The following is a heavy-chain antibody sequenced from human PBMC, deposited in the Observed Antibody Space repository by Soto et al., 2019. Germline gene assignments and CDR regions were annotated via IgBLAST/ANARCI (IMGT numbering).Heavy chain of an antibody. J-gene: IGHJ5*02. CDR2: IYPGDSDT. V-gene: IGHV5-51*01. D-gene: IGHD2-15*01. CDR3: ARSPRSGGYCSGASCYSRFSWFDP. CDR1: GYSFTSYW. Sequence: GESLKISCKGSGYSFTSYWIGWVRQMPGKGLEWMGIIYPGDSDTRYSPSFQGQVTISADKSISTAYLQWSSLKASDTAMYYCARSPRSGGYCSGASCYSRFSWFDPWGQGTLVTVSS.